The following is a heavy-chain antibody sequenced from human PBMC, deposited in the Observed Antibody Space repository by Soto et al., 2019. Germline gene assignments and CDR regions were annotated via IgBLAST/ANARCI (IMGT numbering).Heavy chain of an antibody. CDR3: ATGSFTSTGGRIGYHYNAMDV. V-gene: IGHV1-69*13. CDR1: GGTFSSHS. Sequence: SVKVSCKSSGGTFSSHSINWVRQAPGQGLEWMGGIIPIFGPANFAKKFQGRVTITADESTTTAYMELSTLTSEDTAVYYCATGSFTSTGGRIGYHYNAMDVWGQGTTVTVSS. CDR2: IIPIFGPA. J-gene: IGHJ6*02. D-gene: IGHD1-1*01.